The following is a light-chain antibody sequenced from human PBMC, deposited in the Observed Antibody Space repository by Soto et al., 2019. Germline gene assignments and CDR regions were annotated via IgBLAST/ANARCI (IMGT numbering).Light chain of an antibody. V-gene: IGLV1-47*01. Sequence: SVLTQPPSASGTPGQRVTISCSGSSSNIGSNYVYWYQQLPGTAPKLLIYRNNQRPSGVPDRFSGSKSGTSASLAISGLRSEDEADYYCAAWDDSLSAHVVFGGGTKLTV. J-gene: IGLJ2*01. CDR3: AAWDDSLSAHVV. CDR2: RNN. CDR1: SSNIGSNY.